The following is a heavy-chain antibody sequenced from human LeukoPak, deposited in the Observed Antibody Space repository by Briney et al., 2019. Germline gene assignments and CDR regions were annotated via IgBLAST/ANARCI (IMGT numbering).Heavy chain of an antibody. J-gene: IGHJ4*02. CDR3: ARHRRSGSYPYYFDY. CDR1: GGSISSGDYY. Sequence: RSSETLSLTCTVSGGSISSGDYYWRWIRQPPGKGLEWIGYIYYSGSTYYNPSLKSRVTISVDTSKNQFSLKLSSVTAADTAVYYCARHRRSGSYPYYFDYWGQGTLVTVSS. D-gene: IGHD1-26*01. CDR2: IYYSGST. V-gene: IGHV4-30-4*08.